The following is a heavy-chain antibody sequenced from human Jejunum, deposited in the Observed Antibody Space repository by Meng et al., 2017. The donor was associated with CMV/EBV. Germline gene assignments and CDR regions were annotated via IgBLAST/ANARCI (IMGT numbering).Heavy chain of an antibody. CDR3: ARPASDWDYGGIEPLNL. Sequence: FGTAWIHRDSLVEGKGPIWVSHVSVNGSKIRYADSVKGRFTVSRDKAKNTVFLQMNNLRAEDTAVYYCARPASDWDYGGIEPLNLWGQGTLVTVSS. V-gene: IGHV3-74*01. CDR1: FGTAW. CDR2: VSVNGSKI. D-gene: IGHD4-23*01. J-gene: IGHJ5*02.